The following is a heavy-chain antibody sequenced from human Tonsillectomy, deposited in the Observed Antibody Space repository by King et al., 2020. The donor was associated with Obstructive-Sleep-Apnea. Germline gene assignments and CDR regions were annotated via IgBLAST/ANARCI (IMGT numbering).Heavy chain of an antibody. Sequence: VQLQESGPGLVKPSGTLSLTCAVSGGSIGISNWWSWVRQPPGKGLEWIGEIYHSGSTNYKPSLKSRVTISVDKSKNQVSLKVNFVTAADTAIYYCARVSWRPYYYGMDVWGQGTTVTVYS. CDR2: IYHSGST. CDR1: GGSIGISNW. D-gene: IGHD5-12*01. V-gene: IGHV4-4*02. J-gene: IGHJ6*02. CDR3: ARVSWRPYYYGMDV.